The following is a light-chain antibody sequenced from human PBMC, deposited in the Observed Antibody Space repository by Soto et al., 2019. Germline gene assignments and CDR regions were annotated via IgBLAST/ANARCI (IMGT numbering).Light chain of an antibody. CDR2: PAS. J-gene: IGKJ2*01. CDR3: QQSYSTPHT. Sequence: DIQMTQSPSSLSASVGDRVTITCRASQSISNDLNWFQQKPGKAPKLLIYPASSLQSGVPSRFSGSGSGTDFTLTISSLQPEDFATFYCQQSYSTPHTFGQGTKLDI. CDR1: QSISND. V-gene: IGKV1-39*01.